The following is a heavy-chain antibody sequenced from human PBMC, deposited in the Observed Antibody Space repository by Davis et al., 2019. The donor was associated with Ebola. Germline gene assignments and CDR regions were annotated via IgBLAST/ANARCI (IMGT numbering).Heavy chain of an antibody. CDR1: HDTFTNYD. CDR2: ISPYSGNT. V-gene: IGHV1-18*01. D-gene: IGHD6-13*01. Sequence: ASVTVSCKASHDTFTNYDFTWVRQPPGQGLEWMGRISPYSGNTNFAQKVQGRVSLTTDTSTNTGYMDLRSLKSDDTAMYYCAKDSSSWAYYDSAGYPFDHWGQGTLVTVSS. CDR3: AKDSSSWAYYDSAGYPFDH. J-gene: IGHJ4*02.